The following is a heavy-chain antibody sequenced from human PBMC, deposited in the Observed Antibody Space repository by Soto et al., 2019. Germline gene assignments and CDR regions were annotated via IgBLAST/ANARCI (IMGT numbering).Heavy chain of an antibody. CDR1: GCTFRSYG. V-gene: IGHV1-18*01. CDR3: ARDRGVVTSGSAYYFDY. Sequence: QVQLVQSGPEVKKPGASVKVSCKATGCTFRSYGVTWVRQAPGQGLEWMGWISGYNGNTEYAQKLQGRVTMTTDTSTSTVYMELRSLGSADTAVYYCARDRGVVTSGSAYYFDYWGQGTLVTGSS. D-gene: IGHD2-2*01. J-gene: IGHJ4*02. CDR2: ISGYNGNT.